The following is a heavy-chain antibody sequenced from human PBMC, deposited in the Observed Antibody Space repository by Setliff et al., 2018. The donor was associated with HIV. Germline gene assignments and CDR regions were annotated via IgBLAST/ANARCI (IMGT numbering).Heavy chain of an antibody. CDR2: ISPQNGNT. Sequence: ASVKVSCKASGYRFANYGISWVRQAPGQGLEWMAWISPQNGNTEFAQKFHHRVSMTADRSSNIAYMELRSLTFEDTAIYYCARDGRFDYDSSGYAGPEFDQWGQGTLVTVSS. CDR3: ARDGRFDYDSSGYAGPEFDQ. CDR1: GYRFANYG. D-gene: IGHD3-22*01. J-gene: IGHJ4*02. V-gene: IGHV1-18*01.